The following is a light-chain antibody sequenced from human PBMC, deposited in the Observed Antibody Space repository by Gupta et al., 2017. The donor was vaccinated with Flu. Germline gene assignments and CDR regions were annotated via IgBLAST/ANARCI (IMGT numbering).Light chain of an antibody. CDR1: SSDIGGNN. Sequence: TIFVFGRSSDIGGNNVNSYQQHPRAAPKLLIYKNDQRPPGGPDRLSGSKSGTSASLAISGVQPGDEADYYCATWDDSLNGRGVFGAGTKLTVL. CDR3: ATWDDSLNGRGV. CDR2: KND. V-gene: IGLV1-44*01. J-gene: IGLJ3*02.